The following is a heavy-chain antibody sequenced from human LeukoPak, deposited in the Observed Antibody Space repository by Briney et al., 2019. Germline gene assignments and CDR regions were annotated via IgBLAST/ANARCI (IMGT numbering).Heavy chain of an antibody. CDR1: GGSFSSSSYY. D-gene: IGHD5-24*01. Sequence: PSETLSLTCTVSGGSFSSSSYYWGWIRQPPGKGLEWIGSIYYSGSTYYNPSLKSRVTTSVDTSKNQFSLKLSSVTAADTAVYYCAREMATITDWGQGTLVTVSS. CDR3: AREMATITD. J-gene: IGHJ4*02. CDR2: IYYSGST. V-gene: IGHV4-39*07.